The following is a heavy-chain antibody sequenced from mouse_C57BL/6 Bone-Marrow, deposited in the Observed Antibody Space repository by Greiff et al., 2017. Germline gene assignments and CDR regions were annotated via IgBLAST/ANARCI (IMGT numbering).Heavy chain of an antibody. J-gene: IGHJ2*01. CDR3: ARYEVY. D-gene: IGHD2-3*01. V-gene: IGHV1-82*01. CDR2: IYPGDGDT. CDR1: GYAFSSSW. Sequence: QVQLQQSGPELVKPGASVKISCKASGYAFSSSWMNWVKQRPGKGLEWIGRIYPGDGDTNYNGKFKGKATLTAAKSSSTAYMQLSSLTSEDSAVYFCARYEVYWGQGTTRTVSS.